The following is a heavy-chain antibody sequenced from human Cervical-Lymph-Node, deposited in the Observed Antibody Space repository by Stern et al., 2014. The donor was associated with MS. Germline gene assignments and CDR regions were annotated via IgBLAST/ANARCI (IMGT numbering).Heavy chain of an antibody. CDR1: GYTFTNYN. J-gene: IGHJ6*02. CDR3: ARVRFYGSGIYYALGDGMDV. D-gene: IGHD3-10*01. V-gene: IGHV1-8*01. Sequence: VQLEESGAEVKKPGASVKVSCKASGYTFTNYNIDWVRQATGQGLEWMGWMNHNSGNKGYAQRFQGRVTMTRDTSTSTAYMELSSLKAEDTAVYYCARVRFYGSGIYYALGDGMDVWGQGTTVTVSS. CDR2: MNHNSGNK.